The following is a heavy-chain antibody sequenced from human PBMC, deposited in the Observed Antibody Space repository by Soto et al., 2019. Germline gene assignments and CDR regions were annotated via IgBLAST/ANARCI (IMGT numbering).Heavy chain of an antibody. D-gene: IGHD2-2*01. V-gene: IGHV1-46*01. Sequence: GASVKVSCKASGYTFTSYYMHWVRQAPGQGLEWMGIINPSGGSTSYAQKFQGRVTMTRDTSTSTVYMELSSLRSEDTAVYYCARDQDIVLVPAAMGYYYYGLDVWGQGTTVTVSS. J-gene: IGHJ6*02. CDR3: ARDQDIVLVPAAMGYYYYGLDV. CDR1: GYTFTSYY. CDR2: INPSGGST.